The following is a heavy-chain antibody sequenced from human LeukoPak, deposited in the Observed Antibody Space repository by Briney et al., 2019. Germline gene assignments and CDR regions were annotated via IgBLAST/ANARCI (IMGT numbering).Heavy chain of an antibody. CDR1: GFAFSYFG. CDR3: ARDSGSGSYYFNWFDP. Sequence: PGGSLRLSCEASGFAFSYFGMHWVRQAPGKGLEWVAVMSHDGSNKYYADSVKGRFTISRDNSKNTLYLQMNSLRAEDTAVYYCARDSGSGSYYFNWFDPWGQGTLVTVSS. V-gene: IGHV3-30*03. D-gene: IGHD3-10*01. J-gene: IGHJ5*02. CDR2: MSHDGSNK.